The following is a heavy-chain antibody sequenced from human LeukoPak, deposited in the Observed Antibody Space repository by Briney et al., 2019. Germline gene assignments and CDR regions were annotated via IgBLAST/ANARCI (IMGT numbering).Heavy chain of an antibody. CDR2: IYYSGST. CDR1: GGSVSSGSYY. Sequence: PSETLSLTCTVSGGSVSSGSYYWSWIRQPPGKGLEWIGYIYYSGSTNYNPSLKSRVTISVDTSKNQFSLKLSSVTAADTAVYYCARDGPSEYYYDSSGHIAWGQGTLVTVSS. D-gene: IGHD3-22*01. CDR3: ARDGPSEYYYDSSGHIA. V-gene: IGHV4-61*01. J-gene: IGHJ5*02.